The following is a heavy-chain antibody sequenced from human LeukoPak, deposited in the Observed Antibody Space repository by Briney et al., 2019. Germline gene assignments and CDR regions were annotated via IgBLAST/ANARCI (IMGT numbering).Heavy chain of an antibody. V-gene: IGHV3-53*01. CDR2: IYSGGGT. CDR1: GFTVSSNY. J-gene: IGHJ6*03. D-gene: IGHD3-10*01. CDR3: ARAPYGNYYYYYMDV. Sequence: GGSLRLSCAASGFTVSSNYMSWVRQAPGKGLEWVSVIYSGGGTYYADSVKGRFTISRDNSKNTLYLQMNSLRAEDTAVYYCARAPYGNYYYYYMDVWGKGTTVTVSS.